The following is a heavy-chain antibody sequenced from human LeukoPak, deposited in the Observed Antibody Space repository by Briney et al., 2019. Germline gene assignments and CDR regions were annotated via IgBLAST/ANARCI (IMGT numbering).Heavy chain of an antibody. CDR2: ISSSGSTI. V-gene: IGHV3-48*03. D-gene: IGHD5-12*01. J-gene: IGHJ4*02. Sequence: GGSLRLSCAASGFTFSSYEMNWVRQAPGKGLEWVSYISSSGSTIYYADSVKGRFTISRDNAKNSLYLQVNSLRAEDTAVYYCARPYSGYETDYWGQGTLVTVSS. CDR3: ARPYSGYETDY. CDR1: GFTFSSYE.